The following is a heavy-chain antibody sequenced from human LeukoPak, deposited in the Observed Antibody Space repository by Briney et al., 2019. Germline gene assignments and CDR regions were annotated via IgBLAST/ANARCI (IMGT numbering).Heavy chain of an antibody. Sequence: SETLSLTCAVYGGSFSGYYWSWIRQPPGKGLEWIGEINHSGSTSYNPSLKSRVTISVDTSKKQFSLKLSSVTAADTAVYYCARERFCSGGSCYRRSNWFDPWGQGTLVTVSS. D-gene: IGHD2-15*01. V-gene: IGHV4-34*01. CDR2: INHSGST. CDR3: ARERFCSGGSCYRRSNWFDP. J-gene: IGHJ5*02. CDR1: GGSFSGYY.